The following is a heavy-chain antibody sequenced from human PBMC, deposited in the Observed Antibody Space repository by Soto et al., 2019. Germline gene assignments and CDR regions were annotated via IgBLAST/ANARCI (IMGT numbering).Heavy chain of an antibody. Sequence: QAQLVESGGGVVQPGGSLRLSCAASGFTFSSYGMHWVRQAPGKGLEWVALTWYDGANKYYADSVRGRFSISRDNSKDLLYLQLNSLRDEDTAVYYCVRAAGYNGNDYVYYYGMDVWGQGTTVIVSS. CDR1: GFTFSSYG. D-gene: IGHD5-12*01. CDR2: TWYDGANK. CDR3: VRAAGYNGNDYVYYYGMDV. J-gene: IGHJ6*02. V-gene: IGHV3-33*01.